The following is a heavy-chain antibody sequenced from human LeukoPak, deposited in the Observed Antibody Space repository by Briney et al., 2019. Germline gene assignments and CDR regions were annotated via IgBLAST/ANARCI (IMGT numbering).Heavy chain of an antibody. CDR2: ISGSGGST. CDR3: AKDLRYFRKTFDY. J-gene: IGHJ4*02. Sequence: GGSLRLSCAASGFTFSSYGMSWVRQAPGKGLEWVSAISGSGGSTYCADSVKGRFTISRDNSKNTLYLQMNSLRAEDTAVYYCAKDLRYFRKTFDYWGQGTLVTVSS. D-gene: IGHD3-9*01. V-gene: IGHV3-23*01. CDR1: GFTFSSYG.